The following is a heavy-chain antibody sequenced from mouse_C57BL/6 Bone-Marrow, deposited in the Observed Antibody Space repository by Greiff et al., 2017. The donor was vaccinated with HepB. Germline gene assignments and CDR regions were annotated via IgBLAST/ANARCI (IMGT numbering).Heavy chain of an antibody. J-gene: IGHJ4*01. V-gene: IGHV1-80*01. D-gene: IGHD2-3*01. Sequence: VQLQQSGAELVKPGASVKISCKASGYAFSSYWMNWVKQRPGKGLEWIGQIYPGDGDTNYNGKFKGKATLTADKSSSTAYMQLSILTSEDSAVYFCADGYYDYAMDYWGQGTSVTVSS. CDR1: GYAFSSYW. CDR3: ADGYYDYAMDY. CDR2: IYPGDGDT.